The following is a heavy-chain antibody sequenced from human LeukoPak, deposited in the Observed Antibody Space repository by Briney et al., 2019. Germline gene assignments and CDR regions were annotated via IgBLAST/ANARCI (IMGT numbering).Heavy chain of an antibody. J-gene: IGHJ4*02. D-gene: IGHD3-10*01. CDR1: GGSISNYY. CDR2: IYYTGST. CDR3: ARSHGSGSYYNLNDY. V-gene: IGHV4-59*01. Sequence: SETLSLTCTVSGGSISNYYWTWIRQPPGKGLEWIGYIYYTGSTNYNPSLRSRVTISVDTSKNQFSLKLSSVTAADTAVYYCARSHGSGSYYNLNDYWGQGTLVTVSS.